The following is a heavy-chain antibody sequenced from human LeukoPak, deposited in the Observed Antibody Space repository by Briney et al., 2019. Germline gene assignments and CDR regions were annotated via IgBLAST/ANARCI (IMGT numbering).Heavy chain of an antibody. Sequence: PGGSLRLSCAASGFILSDFDMNWVRQAPGKGLEWVSFISTRYNVIYYADSVKGRFTASRDDAKNSLYLHMNSLRAEDTAVYYCARDLPVAAADYWGQGTLVTVSS. J-gene: IGHJ4*02. CDR2: ISTRYNVI. CDR3: ARDLPVAAADY. CDR1: GFILSDFD. V-gene: IGHV3-48*01. D-gene: IGHD6-13*01.